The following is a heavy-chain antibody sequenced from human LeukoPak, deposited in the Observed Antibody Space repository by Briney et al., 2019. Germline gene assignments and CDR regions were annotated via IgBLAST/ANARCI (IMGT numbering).Heavy chain of an antibody. J-gene: IGHJ4*02. CDR1: GGSFTTIDHY. V-gene: IGHV4-39*01. D-gene: IGHD6-13*01. CDR2: GYYFGTP. Sequence: SETLSLTCDVFGGSFTTIDHYWAWIRQPPGKGLEWIGSGYYFGTPYYNPSLQSRVAISLDTSKNQFFLKLASVTAADTAVYYCARQGFTSNWNFDYWGQGTLVTVSS. CDR3: ARQGFTSNWNFDY.